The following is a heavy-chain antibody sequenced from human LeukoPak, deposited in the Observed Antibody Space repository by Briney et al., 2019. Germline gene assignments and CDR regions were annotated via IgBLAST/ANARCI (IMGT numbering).Heavy chain of an antibody. J-gene: IGHJ4*02. V-gene: IGHV3-48*03. Sequence: GGSLRLSCAASGFTFSSYAMSWVRQAPGKGLEWVSYISRSGSTRTYADSVKGRFTISRDNAQNSLYLEMNSLRAEDTAVYYCAREIVSAVAGNFDYWGQGTLVTVSS. CDR3: AREIVSAVAGNFDY. D-gene: IGHD6-19*01. CDR2: ISRSGSTR. CDR1: GFTFSSYA.